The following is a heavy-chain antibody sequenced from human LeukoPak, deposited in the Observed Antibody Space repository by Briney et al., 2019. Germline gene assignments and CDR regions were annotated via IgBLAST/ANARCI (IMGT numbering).Heavy chain of an antibody. CDR1: GFTFSSYA. Sequence: GGSLRLSCAASGFTFSSYAMSWVRQAPGKGLEWVSAISGSGGSTYYADSVKGRFTISRDNSKNTLYLHMNSLRAEDTAVYYCAKDILPMKYYGMDVWGQGTTVTVSS. CDR3: AKDILPMKYYGMDV. J-gene: IGHJ6*02. V-gene: IGHV3-23*01. CDR2: ISGSGGST.